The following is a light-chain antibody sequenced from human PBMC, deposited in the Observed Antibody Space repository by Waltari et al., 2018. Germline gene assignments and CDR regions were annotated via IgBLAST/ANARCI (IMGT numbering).Light chain of an antibody. CDR2: DVS. J-gene: IGLJ1*01. Sequence: QSALTQPASVSGSPGQSITISCTGTSSDVGGYKYVSWYQQHPGKAPKLIIYDVSNRPSGVSNRFSGSKSGNTASLTISGLQAEDEADYYCSSYTTSNTLVFGTGTNVIVL. CDR1: SSDVGGYKY. CDR3: SSYTTSNTLV. V-gene: IGLV2-14*03.